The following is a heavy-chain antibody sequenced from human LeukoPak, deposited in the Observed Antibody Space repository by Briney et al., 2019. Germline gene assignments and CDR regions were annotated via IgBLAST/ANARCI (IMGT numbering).Heavy chain of an antibody. CDR3: ARVRVVVPAAIDNWFDP. CDR1: GGSISSYY. Sequence: SETLSLTCTVSGGSISSYYWSWIRQPPGKGLEWIGYIYYSGSTNYNPSLKSRVTISVDTSKNQFSLKLSSVTAADTAVYYCARVRVVVPAAIDNWFDPWGQGTLVTVSS. J-gene: IGHJ5*02. V-gene: IGHV4-59*01. D-gene: IGHD2-2*02. CDR2: IYYSGST.